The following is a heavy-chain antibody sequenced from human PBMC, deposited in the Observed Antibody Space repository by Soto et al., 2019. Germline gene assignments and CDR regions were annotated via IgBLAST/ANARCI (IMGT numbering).Heavy chain of an antibody. D-gene: IGHD2-15*01. CDR1: GGSISSSSYY. V-gene: IGHV4-39*01. Sequence: SETLYLTCTVPGGSISSSSYYCGWIRQPPGKGLEWIGSIYYSGSTYYNPSFKSRVTISVDTSKNQFSLKLSSVTAADTAVYYCARHTPAISISDHWGQGTLVT. CDR3: ARHTPAISISDH. CDR2: IYYSGST. J-gene: IGHJ4*02.